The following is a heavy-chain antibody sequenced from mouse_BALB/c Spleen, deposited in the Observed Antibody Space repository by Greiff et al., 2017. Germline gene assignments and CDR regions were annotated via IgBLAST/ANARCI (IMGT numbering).Heavy chain of an antibody. D-gene: IGHD2-1*01. CDR2: IYPSDSYT. V-gene: IGHV1-69*02. CDR3: TRPENGNVFAY. Sequence: QVQLQQPGAELVRPGASVKLSCKASGYTFTSYCINWVKQRPGQGLEWIGNIYPSDSYTNYNQKFKDKATLTVDKSTSTAYMQLSSPTSEDSAVYYCTRPENGNVFAYWGQGTLVTVSA. J-gene: IGHJ3*01. CDR1: GYTFTSYC.